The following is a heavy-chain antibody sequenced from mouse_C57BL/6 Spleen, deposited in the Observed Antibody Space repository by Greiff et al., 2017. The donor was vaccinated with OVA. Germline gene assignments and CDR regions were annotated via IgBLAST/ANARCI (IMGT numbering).Heavy chain of an antibody. J-gene: IGHJ2*01. CDR3: AREGTTVPFDY. V-gene: IGHV1-39*01. CDR2: INPNYGTT. CDR1: GYSFTDYN. D-gene: IGHD1-1*01. Sequence: EVQVVESGPELVKPGASVKISCKASGYSFTDYNMNWVKQSHGKSLEWIGVINPNYGTTSYNQKFKGKATLTVDQSSSTAYMQLNSLTSEDYAVHYCAREGTTVPFDYWGQGTTLTVSA.